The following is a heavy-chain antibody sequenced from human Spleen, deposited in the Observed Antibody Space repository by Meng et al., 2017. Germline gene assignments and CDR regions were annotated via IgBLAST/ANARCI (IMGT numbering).Heavy chain of an antibody. D-gene: IGHD2/OR15-2a*01. CDR3: ARLSSKGLDV. V-gene: IGHV5-51*01. Sequence: KVSCKGSGYYFTSNWIGWVRQMPGKGLEWMGIIYPSDSDTTYSPSFQGQVTISADKSINTAYLHWSSLKASDTATYYCARLSSKGLDVWGQGTTVTVSS. CDR2: IYPSDSDT. J-gene: IGHJ6*02. CDR1: GYYFTSNW.